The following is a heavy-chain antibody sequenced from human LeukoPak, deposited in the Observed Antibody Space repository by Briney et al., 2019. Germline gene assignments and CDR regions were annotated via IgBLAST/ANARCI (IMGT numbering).Heavy chain of an antibody. CDR1: GGTFSSSA. CDR3: ARVGSRYCSSTSCYTAFDY. CDR2: IIPIFGTA. Sequence: SVKVSCKASGGTFSSSAISWVRQAPGQGLEWMGGIIPIFGTANYAQKFQGRVTITADESTSTAYMELSSLRSEDTAVYYCARVGSRYCSSTSCYTAFDYWGQGTLVTVSS. D-gene: IGHD2-2*02. J-gene: IGHJ4*02. V-gene: IGHV1-69*01.